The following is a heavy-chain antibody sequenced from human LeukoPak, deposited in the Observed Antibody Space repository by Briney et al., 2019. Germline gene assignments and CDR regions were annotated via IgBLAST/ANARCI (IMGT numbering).Heavy chain of an antibody. CDR2: IYHSGTT. CDR1: GYYLSRGYH. J-gene: IGHJ4*02. V-gene: IGHV4-38-2*02. CDR3: ARAPITMIVVVGYFDY. Sequence: PSETLSLTCSVSGYYLSRGYHWGWIRRPPGKGLEWIGAIYHSGTTYYNPSLKSRVTISVDTSNNQFSLKLSSVTAADTGIYYCARAPITMIVVVGYFDYWGQGALVTVSS. D-gene: IGHD3-22*01.